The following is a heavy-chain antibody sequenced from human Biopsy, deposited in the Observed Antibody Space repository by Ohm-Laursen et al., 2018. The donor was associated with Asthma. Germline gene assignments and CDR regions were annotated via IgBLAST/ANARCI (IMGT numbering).Heavy chain of an antibody. Sequence: SLRLSCTAPGFTFDDYAMHWVRQAPGKGLEWVSGVSWNSGSIDYADSVKGRFTFSRDNSQNTLSLEMNSLRVEDTAVYYCARDLRSDNWNPWGMDVWGLGTTVTVAS. CDR3: ARDLRSDNWNPWGMDV. D-gene: IGHD1-20*01. V-gene: IGHV3-9*01. CDR1: GFTFDDYA. CDR2: VSWNSGSI. J-gene: IGHJ6*02.